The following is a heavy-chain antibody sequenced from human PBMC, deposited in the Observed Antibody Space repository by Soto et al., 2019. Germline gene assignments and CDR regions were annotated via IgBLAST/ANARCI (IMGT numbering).Heavy chain of an antibody. V-gene: IGHV3-11*06. CDR2: ISVSGDYI. D-gene: IGHD6-6*01. CDR1: GFTFSDHY. CDR3: VRDADRSDSWWFDL. J-gene: IGHJ5*02. Sequence: PGGALRVSFVASGFTFSDHYMFWIRQAPGKGLEWVAYISVSGDYINYADSVKGRFTMSRDNGKNSVYLHMNSLRAEDTAVYFCVRDADRSDSWWFDLWGQGT.